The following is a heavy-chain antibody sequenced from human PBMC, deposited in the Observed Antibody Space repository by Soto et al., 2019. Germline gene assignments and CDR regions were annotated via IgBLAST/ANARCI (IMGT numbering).Heavy chain of an antibody. CDR2: INHSGST. Sequence: SETLSLTCAVYGGSFSGYYWSWIRQPPGKGLEWIGEINHSGSTNYNPSLKSRVTISVDTSKNQFSLKLSSVTAADTAVYYCARGVRMVATGTGGDYYYGMDVWGQGTTVTVS. J-gene: IGHJ6*02. D-gene: IGHD5-12*01. CDR1: GGSFSGYY. CDR3: ARGVRMVATGTGGDYYYGMDV. V-gene: IGHV4-34*01.